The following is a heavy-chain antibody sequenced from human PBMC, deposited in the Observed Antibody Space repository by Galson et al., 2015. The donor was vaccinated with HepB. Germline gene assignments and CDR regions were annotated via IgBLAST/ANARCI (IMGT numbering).Heavy chain of an antibody. CDR2: IYSGGST. CDR1: GFIVSSTY. J-gene: IGHJ4*02. V-gene: IGHV3-53*01. Sequence: SLRLSCAASGFIVSSTYMSWVRQAPGKGLEWVSLIYSGGSTFYADSVKGRFAISRDSSKNTLYLQMNSLRAEDTAVYFCARATQKYYFDYWGQGTLVTVSS. CDR3: ARATQKYYFDY.